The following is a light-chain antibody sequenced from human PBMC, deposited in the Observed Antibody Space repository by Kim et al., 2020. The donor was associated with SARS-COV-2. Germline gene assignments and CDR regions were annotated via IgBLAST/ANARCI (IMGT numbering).Light chain of an antibody. Sequence: QLVLTQSPSASASLGASVKHACTLSSEHSTFAIAWHQQQPEKGPRFLMKVNNDGSHIKGDGIPDRFSGSSSGAERYLTISSLQSDDEADYYCQTWGTGFHVLFGGGTQLTVL. CDR2: VNNDGSH. CDR3: QTWGTGFHVL. CDR1: SEHSTFA. V-gene: IGLV4-69*01. J-gene: IGLJ2*01.